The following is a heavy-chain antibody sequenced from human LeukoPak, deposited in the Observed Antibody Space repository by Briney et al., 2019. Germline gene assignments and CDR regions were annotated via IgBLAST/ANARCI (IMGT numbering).Heavy chain of an antibody. V-gene: IGHV4-30-2*01. Sequence: SETLSLTCTVSGGSISSGGYSWSWIRQPPGKGLEWIGYIYHSGSTYYNPSLKSRVTISVDRSKNQFSLKLSSVTAADTAVYYCARDTSVGAFDIWGQGTMVTVSS. CDR3: ARDTSVGAFDI. J-gene: IGHJ3*02. CDR2: IYHSGST. D-gene: IGHD1-26*01. CDR1: GGSISSGGYS.